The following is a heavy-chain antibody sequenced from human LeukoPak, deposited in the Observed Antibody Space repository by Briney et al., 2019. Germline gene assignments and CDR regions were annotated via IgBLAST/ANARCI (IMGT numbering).Heavy chain of an antibody. J-gene: IGHJ4*02. Sequence: GGSLRLSCAASGFTFTTYWMSWVRQFPGKGLEWVANINQDGTEKYYVDSVKGRFTVSRDNAKNSLYLQMNSLRVEDAAIYYCVKVAKYYYGSETYYFFEHWGQGTPVTASS. CDR2: INQDGTEK. D-gene: IGHD3-10*01. CDR1: GFTFTTYW. V-gene: IGHV3-7*01. CDR3: VKVAKYYYGSETYYFFEH.